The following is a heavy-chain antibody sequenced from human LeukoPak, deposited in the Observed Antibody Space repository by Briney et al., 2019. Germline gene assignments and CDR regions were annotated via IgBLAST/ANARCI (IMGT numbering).Heavy chain of an antibody. Sequence: GGSLRLSCAASGFTLSSYAMSWVRQAPGKGLEWVSAISGSGGSTYYADSVKGRFTISRDNSKNTLYLQMNSLRAEDTAVYYCAYTSSWGIFTGAFGIWGQGTMVTVSS. CDR1: GFTLSSYA. D-gene: IGHD2-2*02. CDR3: AYTSSWGIFTGAFGI. CDR2: ISGSGGST. J-gene: IGHJ3*02. V-gene: IGHV3-23*01.